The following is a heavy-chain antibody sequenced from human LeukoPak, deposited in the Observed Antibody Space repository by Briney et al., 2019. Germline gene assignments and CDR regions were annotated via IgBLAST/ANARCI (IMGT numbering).Heavy chain of an antibody. V-gene: IGHV3-48*03. J-gene: IGHJ4*02. CDR2: ISSSGSDI. Sequence: GVSLRLSCAASGFTFSNYEMHWVRQAPGKGLEWVSYISSSGSDIYYADSVKGRFTISRDNAKNSLYLHMNSLGAEDTAVYYCARDYGGSSPFDYWGQGTLVTVSS. D-gene: IGHD4-23*01. CDR3: ARDYGGSSPFDY. CDR1: GFTFSNYE.